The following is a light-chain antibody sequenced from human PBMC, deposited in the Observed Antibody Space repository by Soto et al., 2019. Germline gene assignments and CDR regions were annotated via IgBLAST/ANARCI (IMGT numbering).Light chain of an antibody. V-gene: IGLV2-14*01. Sequence: QSSLTQPASVSGSLVQSITISCTGTSGDVCGYNYLSWYQQHPGKSPKLMIYEVSNRPSGVSNRFYGSKSVNTASLTISGLQAEDEDDYYCSSYTSRSXSYVVGTGTKVXV. CDR3: SSYTSRSXSYV. CDR2: EVS. CDR1: SGDVCGYNY. J-gene: IGLJ1*01.